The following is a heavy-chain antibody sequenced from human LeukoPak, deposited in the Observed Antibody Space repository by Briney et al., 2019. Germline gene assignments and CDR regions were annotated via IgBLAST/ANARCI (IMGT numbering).Heavy chain of an antibody. J-gene: IGHJ3*01. D-gene: IGHD2-15*01. V-gene: IGHV3-33*01. Sequence: GGSLRLSCAASGFTFSSYGMQWVRQAPRKGLEWMAVILADGSDKKYADSVKGRFTISRDNSKNTLFLQMNSLRVEDTAVYYCARDDARADNAFDLWGQGTTVTVYS. CDR1: GFTFSSYG. CDR2: ILADGSDK. CDR3: ARDDARADNAFDL.